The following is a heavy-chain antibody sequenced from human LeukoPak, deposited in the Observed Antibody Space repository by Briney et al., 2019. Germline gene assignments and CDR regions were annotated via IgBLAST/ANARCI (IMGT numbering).Heavy chain of an antibody. D-gene: IGHD3-10*01. CDR2: INPNSGGT. CDR1: GYTFTGYY. CDR3: AREEYGSGSSDY. Sequence: ASVKVSCKASGYTFTGYYMHWVRQAPGRGLEWMGWINPNSGGTNYAQKFQGRVTMTRDTSISTAYMELSSLRSEDTTVYYCAREEYGSGSSDYWGQGTLVTVSS. V-gene: IGHV1-2*02. J-gene: IGHJ4*02.